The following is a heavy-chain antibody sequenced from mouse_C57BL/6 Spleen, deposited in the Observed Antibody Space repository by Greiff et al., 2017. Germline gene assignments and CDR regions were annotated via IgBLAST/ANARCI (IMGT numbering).Heavy chain of an antibody. V-gene: IGHV1-69*01. Sequence: QVQLQQPGAELVMPGASVKLSCKASGSTFTSYWMHWVKQRPGQGLEWIGEIDPSDSYTNYTPKFKGKSTLTVDKSSSTAYMQLSSLTSEDSAVYYCARGYGSSHWYFDVWCTGTTVTVSS. D-gene: IGHD1-1*01. CDR1: GSTFTSYW. CDR3: ARGYGSSHWYFDV. CDR2: IDPSDSYT. J-gene: IGHJ1*03.